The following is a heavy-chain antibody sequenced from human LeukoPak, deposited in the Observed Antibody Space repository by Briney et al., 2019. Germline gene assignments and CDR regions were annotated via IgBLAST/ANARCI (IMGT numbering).Heavy chain of an antibody. D-gene: IGHD3-16*02. CDR1: GFTFSSYA. J-gene: IGHJ4*02. Sequence: GGSLRLSCAASGFTFSSYAMHWVRQAPGKGLEWVAVISYDGSNKYYADSVKGRFTISRDNSKNTLYLQMNSLRAEDTAVYYCAKSLYVWGSYRLDYWGQGTLVTVSS. CDR2: ISYDGSNK. V-gene: IGHV3-30-3*02. CDR3: AKSLYVWGSYRLDY.